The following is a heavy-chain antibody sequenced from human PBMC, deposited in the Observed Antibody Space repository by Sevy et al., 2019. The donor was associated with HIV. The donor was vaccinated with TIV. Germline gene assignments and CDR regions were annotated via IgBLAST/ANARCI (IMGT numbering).Heavy chain of an antibody. D-gene: IGHD2-21*02. V-gene: IGHV3-30*04. J-gene: IGHJ4*02. CDR2: ISDDGSKT. Sequence: GGSLRLSCADSGFTFIDYAMHWVRQAPGKGLEWVAAISDDGSKTYYADSVNGRFTISRDNSKNTLYLQMNSLRADDTAVYYCARGRVTSHYFDYWGQGTLVTVSS. CDR1: GFTFIDYA. CDR3: ARGRVTSHYFDY.